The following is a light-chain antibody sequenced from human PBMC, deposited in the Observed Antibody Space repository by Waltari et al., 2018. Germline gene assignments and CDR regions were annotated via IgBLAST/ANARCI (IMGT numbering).Light chain of an antibody. CDR1: ALPKKY. CDR2: EDA. Sequence: SYELTQPPSVSVSPGQAARITCSGEALPKKYAYWYQQKSGQAPVLVIYEDAKRPSGIPERFSGSSSGATATLTLSGAQVEDEGDYYCYSTDSSDTHRVFGGGTKLTVL. CDR3: YSTDSSDTHRV. J-gene: IGLJ3*02. V-gene: IGLV3-10*01.